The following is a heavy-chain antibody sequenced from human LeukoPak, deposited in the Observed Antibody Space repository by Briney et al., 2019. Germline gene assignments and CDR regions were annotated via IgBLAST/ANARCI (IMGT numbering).Heavy chain of an antibody. V-gene: IGHV4-34*01. CDR1: GGSFSDYY. J-gene: IGHJ4*02. CDR3: GRPGGYSSGWYGGYYFDY. Sequence: PSETLSLTCAVYGGSFSDYYWSWIRQPPGKGLEWIGEINHSESTNYNPSLKSRVTISVDTSKNQFSLKLSSVTAADTAVYYCGRPGGYSSGWYGGYYFDYWGQGTLVTVSS. CDR2: INHSEST. D-gene: IGHD6-19*01.